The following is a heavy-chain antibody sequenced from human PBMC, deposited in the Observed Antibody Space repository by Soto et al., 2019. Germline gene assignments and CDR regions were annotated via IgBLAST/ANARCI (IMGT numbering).Heavy chain of an antibody. J-gene: IGHJ4*02. CDR3: VSQRTTVPTQAYFDY. V-gene: IGHV4-39*01. CDR2: VYYRGRS. Sequence: SETLSLTCSVSGGSVTNSSYYWGGSRQSPGKGLEWIGSVYYRGRSYSKSSVKSRVTISVDTSKNRFSLSLNSVTASDTAVYFCVSQRTTVPTQAYFDYWGPGALVTVSS. CDR1: GGSVTNSSYY. D-gene: IGHD4-17*01.